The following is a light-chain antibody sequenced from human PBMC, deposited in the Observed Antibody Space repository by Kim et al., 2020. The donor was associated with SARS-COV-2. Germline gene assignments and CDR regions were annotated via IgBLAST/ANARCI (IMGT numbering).Light chain of an antibody. J-gene: IGLJ7*01. CDR3: QSYVSCSSL. CDR2: DDN. CDR1: SGVLSINY. V-gene: IGLV6-57*03. Sequence: TVTISSTRSSGVLSINYVQSYHHRPARAPSTVLYDDNHRPSAVPDRFSFSIDSSSNSSSLPISGLKTEDEAAYFCQSYVSCSSLFGGGTQLTVL.